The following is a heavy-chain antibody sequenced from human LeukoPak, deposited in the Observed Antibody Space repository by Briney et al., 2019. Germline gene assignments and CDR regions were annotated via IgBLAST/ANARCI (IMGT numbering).Heavy chain of an antibody. D-gene: IGHD3-22*01. J-gene: IGHJ4*02. Sequence: SVKVSCKASGGTFSSYAISWVRQAPGQGLEWMGRIIPILGIANYAQKFQGRVTITADKSTSTAYMELSSLRSEDTAVYYCARDTSPSGYYDSSGYSNYFDYWGQGTLVTVSS. CDR3: ARDTSPSGYYDSSGYSNYFDY. CDR1: GGTFSSYA. V-gene: IGHV1-69*04. CDR2: IIPILGIA.